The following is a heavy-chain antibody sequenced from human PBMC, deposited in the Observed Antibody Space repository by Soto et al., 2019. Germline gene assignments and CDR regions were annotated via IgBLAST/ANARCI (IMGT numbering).Heavy chain of an antibody. V-gene: IGHV4-59*08. CDR2: IYYSGST. J-gene: IGHJ4*02. CDR1: GGSISSYY. CDR3: ARRYGGNFDY. D-gene: IGHD1-26*01. Sequence: SETLSLTCTVSGGSISSYYWSWIRQPPGMGLEWIGYIYYSGSTNYNPSLKSRVTISVDTSNNQFSLKLSSVTAADTAVYYCARRYGGNFDYWGQGTPVTVSS.